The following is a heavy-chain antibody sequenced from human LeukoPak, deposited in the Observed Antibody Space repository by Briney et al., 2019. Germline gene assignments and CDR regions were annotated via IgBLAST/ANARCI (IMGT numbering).Heavy chain of an antibody. CDR3: ARGGKAAAADVLDI. J-gene: IGHJ3*02. D-gene: IGHD6-13*01. V-gene: IGHV3-7*01. CDR2: IKQDGSEK. Sequence: GGSLRLSCAASGFTFSSYWMSWVRQAPGKGLEWVANIKQDGSEKYYVDSVKGRFTISRDNAKNSLYLQMNSLRAEDTAVYYCARGGKAAAADVLDIWGQGTMVTVSS. CDR1: GFTFSSYW.